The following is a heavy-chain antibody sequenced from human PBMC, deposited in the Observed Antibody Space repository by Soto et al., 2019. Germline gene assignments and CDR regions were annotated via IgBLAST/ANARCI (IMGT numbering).Heavy chain of an antibody. V-gene: IGHV3-48*03. Sequence: GGSLRLSCAASGFPFAYYEMKWVRQAPGKGLEWISYISSSGSPIYYADSVKGRFTISRDNAKNSLYLQMHSLRTGDTAVYYCAKIRRDGYNFDIWG. CDR3: AKIRRDGYNFDI. J-gene: IGHJ3*02. D-gene: IGHD5-12*01. CDR1: GFPFAYYE. CDR2: ISSSGSPI.